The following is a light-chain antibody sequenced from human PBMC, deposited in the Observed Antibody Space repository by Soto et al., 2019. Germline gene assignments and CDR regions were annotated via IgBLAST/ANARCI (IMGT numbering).Light chain of an antibody. Sequence: VLTQSPTTLSLSPEERATLSCTASQSVSSYLAWYQQKPGQAPRLLIYDASNRATGIPARFSGSGSGTDFTLTISSLEPEDFAVYYCQQRSNWPWTFGQGTKV. J-gene: IGKJ1*01. V-gene: IGKV3-11*01. CDR1: QSVSSY. CDR2: DAS. CDR3: QQRSNWPWT.